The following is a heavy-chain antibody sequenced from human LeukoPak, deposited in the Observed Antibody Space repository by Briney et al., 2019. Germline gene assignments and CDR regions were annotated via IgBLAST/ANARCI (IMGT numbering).Heavy chain of an antibody. CDR2: IYYSGST. Sequence: SETLSLTCTVSGGSISSYYWSWIRQPPGKGLEWIGYIYYSGSTNYNPSLKSRVTIAVDTSKNQFSLKLSSVTAADPAVYYCARDLFGVVPRRYYYMDVWGKGTTVTVSS. CDR1: GGSISSYY. D-gene: IGHD3-3*01. CDR3: ARDLFGVVPRRYYYMDV. V-gene: IGHV4-59*01. J-gene: IGHJ6*03.